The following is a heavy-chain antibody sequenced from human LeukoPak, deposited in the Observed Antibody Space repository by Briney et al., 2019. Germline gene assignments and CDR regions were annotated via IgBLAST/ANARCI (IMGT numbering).Heavy chain of an antibody. J-gene: IGHJ5*02. CDR2: ISWNSGSI. V-gene: IGHV3-9*01. CDR3: ARGALRFLEWLLYRNWFDP. Sequence: GGSLRLSCAASGFTFDDYAMHWVRQAPGKGLEWVSGISWNSGSIGYADSVKGRFTISRDNAKNSLYLQMNSLRAEDTALYYCARGALRFLEWLLYRNWFDPWSQGTLVTVSS. CDR1: GFTFDDYA. D-gene: IGHD3-3*01.